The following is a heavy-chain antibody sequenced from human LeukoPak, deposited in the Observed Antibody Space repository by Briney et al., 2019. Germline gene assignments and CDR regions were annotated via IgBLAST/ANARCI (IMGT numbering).Heavy chain of an antibody. V-gene: IGHV3-23*01. J-gene: IGHJ4*02. Sequence: GGSLTLSCAASGFTFSSYAMSWVRQAPGKGLEWVSAISGSGGSTYYADSVKGRFTITRDNSKNTLYLQMNSLRAEDTAVYYCAKTLLGYCSSTSCYGDYWGQGTLVTVSS. CDR1: GFTFSSYA. CDR3: AKTLLGYCSSTSCYGDY. D-gene: IGHD2-2*01. CDR2: ISGSGGST.